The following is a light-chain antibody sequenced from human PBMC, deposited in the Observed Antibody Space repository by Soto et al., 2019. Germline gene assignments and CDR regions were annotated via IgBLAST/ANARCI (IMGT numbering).Light chain of an antibody. CDR3: QQYNNWPWT. CDR2: GAS. V-gene: IGKV3-15*01. Sequence: EIVMTHSPATLSVSPGERATLSCRASQSVSSNLAWYQQKPGQAPRLLMYGASTRATGIPVRFSGSGSGTEFTLTIRSLQSEVFAVNYCQQYNNWPWTFGQGTKVEIQ. J-gene: IGKJ1*01. CDR1: QSVSSN.